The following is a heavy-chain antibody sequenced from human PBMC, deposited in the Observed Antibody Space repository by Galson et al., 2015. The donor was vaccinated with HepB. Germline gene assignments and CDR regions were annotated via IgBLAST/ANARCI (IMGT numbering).Heavy chain of an antibody. J-gene: IGHJ5*02. D-gene: IGHD3-22*01. Sequence: SVQVSCKASGYTFTSYDINWVRQATGQGLEWMGWMSPNSGNTGYAQKFQGRVTMTRNTSISTAYMELSSLRSEDTAVYYCATSTGSSGYSPNWFDPWGQGTLVTVSS. V-gene: IGHV1-8*01. CDR1: GYTFTSYD. CDR2: MSPNSGNT. CDR3: ATSTGSSGYSPNWFDP.